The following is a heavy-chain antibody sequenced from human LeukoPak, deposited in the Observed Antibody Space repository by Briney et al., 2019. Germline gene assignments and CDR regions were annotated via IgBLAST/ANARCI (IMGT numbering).Heavy chain of an antibody. CDR2: ISSSGSTM. D-gene: IGHD6-6*01. V-gene: IGHV3-11*04. Sequence: KPGGSLILSCAASGFTFSDYYMSWIRQAPGKGLEWVSYISSSGSTMYYADSVKGRFTISRDNAKNSLYLQMNSLRAEDTAVYYCGRKNREYSSSSGGDWGQGTLVTVSS. CDR1: GFTFSDYY. CDR3: GRKNREYSSSSGGD. J-gene: IGHJ4*02.